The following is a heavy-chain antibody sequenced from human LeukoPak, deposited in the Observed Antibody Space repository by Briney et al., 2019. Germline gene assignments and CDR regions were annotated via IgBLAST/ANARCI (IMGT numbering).Heavy chain of an antibody. J-gene: IGHJ6*03. CDR3: AIGSSGGYYYYMDV. Sequence: ASVKVSCKASGYTFTDYSMHWVRQAPGQGLEWMGWINPNSGGTNYAQKFQGRVTITADESTSTAYMELSSLRSEDTAVYYCAIGSSGGYYYYMDVWGKGTTVTVSS. V-gene: IGHV1-2*02. CDR1: GYTFTDYS. D-gene: IGHD6-6*01. CDR2: INPNSGGT.